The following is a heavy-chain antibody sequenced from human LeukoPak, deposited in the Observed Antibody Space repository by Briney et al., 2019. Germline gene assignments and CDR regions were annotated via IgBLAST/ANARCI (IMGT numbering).Heavy chain of an antibody. CDR2: IIGSGGST. D-gene: IGHD3-3*01. Sequence: GSLRLSCAASGFTFSSYAMSWVRQAPGKGLEWVSTIIGSGGSTYYADSVKGRFTISRDNSKNTLYLQMNSLRADDTAVYYCAKVPIQYSDSFEVYFDYWGQGTLVTVSS. CDR1: GFTFSSYA. J-gene: IGHJ4*02. V-gene: IGHV3-23*01. CDR3: AKVPIQYSDSFEVYFDY.